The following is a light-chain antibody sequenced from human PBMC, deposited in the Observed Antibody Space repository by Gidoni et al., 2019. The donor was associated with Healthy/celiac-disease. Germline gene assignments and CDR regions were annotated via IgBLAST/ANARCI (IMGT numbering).Light chain of an antibody. CDR3: QQRSNWHPIT. CDR1: QSVSSY. J-gene: IGKJ5*01. V-gene: IGKV3-11*01. Sequence: EIVLTPSPATLSLSPGERATLSCRASQSVSSYLAWYQQKPGQAPRLLIYDASNRATGIPARFSGRGSGTDCTLTISSREPEDGAVYYCQQRSNWHPITFGQXTRLEIK. CDR2: DAS.